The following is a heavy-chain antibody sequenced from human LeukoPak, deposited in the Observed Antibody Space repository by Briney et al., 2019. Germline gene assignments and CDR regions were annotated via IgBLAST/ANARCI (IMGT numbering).Heavy chain of an antibody. CDR2: IIPIFGTA. Sequence: SVKVSCKASGGTFSSYAISWVRQAPGQGLEWMGGIIPIFGTANYAQKFQGRVTITADESTSTAYMELSSLRSEDTAVYYCARDGGYSYGPPTGGYDAFDIWGQGTMVTVCS. CDR3: ARDGGYSYGPPTGGYDAFDI. D-gene: IGHD5-18*01. V-gene: IGHV1-69*13. J-gene: IGHJ3*02. CDR1: GGTFSSYA.